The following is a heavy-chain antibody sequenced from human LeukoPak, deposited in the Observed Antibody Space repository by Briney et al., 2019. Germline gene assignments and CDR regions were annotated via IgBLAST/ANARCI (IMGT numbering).Heavy chain of an antibody. J-gene: IGHJ4*02. Sequence: ASVTVSCKASGYTFTGYYMHWVRQAPGQGLEWMGWINPNSGGTKYAQKFQGRVTMTRDTSTGTAYMEVSWLRSGETAVYYCARESSSGCWPDYSGQGTLVTVSS. CDR1: GYTFTGYY. CDR2: INPNSGGT. D-gene: IGHD6-13*01. CDR3: ARESSSGCWPDY. V-gene: IGHV1-2*02.